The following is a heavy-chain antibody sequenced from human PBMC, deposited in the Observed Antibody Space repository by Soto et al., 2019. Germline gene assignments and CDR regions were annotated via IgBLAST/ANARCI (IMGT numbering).Heavy chain of an antibody. Sequence: QLQLQESGPGLVKPSETLSLTCTVSGGSISSSSNHWGWIRQPPGKGLEWIGNIYYSENTYYNPSLKSRVTISVDTSKNQFSLRLTSVTAAYTAVYYCATHPPYGPLDHWGQGTLVTVSS. J-gene: IGHJ4*02. CDR2: IYYSENT. D-gene: IGHD4-17*01. CDR1: GGSISSSSNH. V-gene: IGHV4-39*01. CDR3: ATHPPYGPLDH.